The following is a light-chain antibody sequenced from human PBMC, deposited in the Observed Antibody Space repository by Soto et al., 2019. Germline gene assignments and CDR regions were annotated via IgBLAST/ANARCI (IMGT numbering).Light chain of an antibody. CDR3: QAWDSSTEVV. Sequence: SYELTQPPSVSVSPGQTASITCSGGKLGDKYAYWYQQKPGQSPVLVIYQDSKRPSGIPERFSGSNSGNTATLTISGTQAMDEADYYCQAWDSSTEVVFGGGTKLTVL. V-gene: IGLV3-1*01. CDR2: QDS. CDR1: KLGDKY. J-gene: IGLJ3*02.